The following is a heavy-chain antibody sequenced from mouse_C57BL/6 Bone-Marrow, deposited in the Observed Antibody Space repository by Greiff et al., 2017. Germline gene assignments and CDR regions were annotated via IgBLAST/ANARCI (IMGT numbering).Heavy chain of an antibody. D-gene: IGHD2-3*01. Sequence: EVKVVESGGGLVKPGGSLKLSCAASGFTFSSYAMSWVRQTPEKRLEWVATISDGGSYTYYPDNVKGRFTISRDNAKNNLYLQMSHLKSEDTAMSYGARAGRWLPWYFDVWGTGTTVTVSS. CDR2: ISDGGSYT. CDR1: GFTFSSYA. CDR3: ARAGRWLPWYFDV. J-gene: IGHJ1*03. V-gene: IGHV5-4*03.